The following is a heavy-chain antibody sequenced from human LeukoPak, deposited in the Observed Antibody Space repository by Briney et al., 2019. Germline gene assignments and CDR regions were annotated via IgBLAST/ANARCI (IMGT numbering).Heavy chain of an antibody. CDR3: ARAVSGRFDY. J-gene: IGHJ4*02. CDR2: IYYSGST. CDR1: GGSMGPYH. Sequence: TSETLSLTCTVSGGSMGPYHWGWIRQPPGKGLEWTGYIYYSGSTNYNPSLKSRVTISVDTSKNQFSLKLSSVTAADTAIYYCARAVSGRFDYWGQGTLVTVSS. D-gene: IGHD6-19*01. V-gene: IGHV4-59*08.